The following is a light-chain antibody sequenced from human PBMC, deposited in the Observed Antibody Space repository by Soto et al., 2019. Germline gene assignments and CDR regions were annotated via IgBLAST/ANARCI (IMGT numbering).Light chain of an antibody. CDR1: QSISSY. CDR3: QQSYSTPQNT. V-gene: IGKV1-39*01. CDR2: AAS. Sequence: DIQMTQSPSSLSPSVGDSVTITCRASQSISSYLNWYQQKPGKAPKLLIYAASSLQGGVPSRFSGSGSGTDFTLTISSLQPEDFATYYCQQSYSTPQNTFGQGTKLEIK. J-gene: IGKJ2*01.